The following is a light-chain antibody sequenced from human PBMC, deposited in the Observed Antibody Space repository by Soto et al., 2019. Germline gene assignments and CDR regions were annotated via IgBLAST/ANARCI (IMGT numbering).Light chain of an antibody. V-gene: IGKV1-9*01. CDR2: AAS. CDR1: QGISSY. J-gene: IGKJ3*01. Sequence: DIQLTQSPSFLSASVGDRVTITCRARQGISSYFAWYQQKPGKAPKLQSYAASTMQRGVPSRFSGRGSGSEFSLTISSLQPEDCGTYHCQQSNSSPYTFGHGTQGDIK. CDR3: QQSNSSPYT.